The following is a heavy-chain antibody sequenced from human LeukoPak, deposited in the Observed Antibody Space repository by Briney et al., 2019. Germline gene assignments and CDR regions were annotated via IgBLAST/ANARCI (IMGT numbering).Heavy chain of an antibody. Sequence: PSETLSLTCTVSGDSIRSSSYYWGWIRQSPGTGLEWITSIYYRSTYYNPSLKSRGTISLETSNNQFSLKLRSVTAADTVVYYCARGPVSPYAFDIWGQGTMVTVSS. CDR3: ARGPVSPYAFDI. J-gene: IGHJ3*02. CDR1: GDSIRSSSYY. V-gene: IGHV4-39*07. CDR2: IYYRST.